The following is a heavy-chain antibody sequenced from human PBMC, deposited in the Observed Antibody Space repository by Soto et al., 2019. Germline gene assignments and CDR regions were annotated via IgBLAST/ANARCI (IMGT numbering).Heavy chain of an antibody. V-gene: IGHV1-69*12. CDR2: IIHIVPTP. Sequence: QVQLVQSGAEVKKPGSSVTVSCKASGGTFGNSAISWVRQAPGQGLEWMGGIIHIVPTPDYAQTFQGRVTITADESTSTAYMELTSLRSEDTAVYYCARDKDRLRFGWNYYYAMDVWGQGTTVTVSS. CDR3: ARDKDRLRFGWNYYYAMDV. J-gene: IGHJ6*02. D-gene: IGHD5-12*01. CDR1: GGTFGNSA.